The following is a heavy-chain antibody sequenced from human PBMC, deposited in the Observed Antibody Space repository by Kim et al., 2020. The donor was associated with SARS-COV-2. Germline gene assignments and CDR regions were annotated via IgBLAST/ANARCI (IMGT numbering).Heavy chain of an antibody. D-gene: IGHD2-15*01. Sequence: SETLSLTCTVSGDSISNNYWSWIRQPAGKGLEWIGRIYNSGSTNYNPSLKSRGTMSVDTSKNQFSLKLTSIIAADTAVDYCARRETGGNYFDYWGQGTLV. CDR1: GDSISNNY. V-gene: IGHV4-4*07. CDR2: IYNSGST. J-gene: IGHJ4*02. CDR3: ARRETGGNYFDY.